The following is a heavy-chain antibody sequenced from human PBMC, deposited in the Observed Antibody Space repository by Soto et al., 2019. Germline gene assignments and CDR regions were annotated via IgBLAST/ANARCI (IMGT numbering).Heavy chain of an antibody. CDR1: GGSISSGDYC. Sequence: PSEALSLTCTVSGGSISSGDYCWSWIRQPPGKGLEWIGYIYYSGSTYYNPSLKSRVTISVDTSKSQFSLKLSSVTAADTAVYLCAKVDVPTAGSFDYWGQGALVTVSS. J-gene: IGHJ4*02. CDR2: IYYSGST. V-gene: IGHV4-30-4*01. CDR3: AKVDVPTAGSFDY. D-gene: IGHD6-13*01.